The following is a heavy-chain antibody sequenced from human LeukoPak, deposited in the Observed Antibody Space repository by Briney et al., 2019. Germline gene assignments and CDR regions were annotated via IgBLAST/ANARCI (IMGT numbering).Heavy chain of an antibody. CDR1: GFTFSSYA. CDR3: ARVRNGYSYDAFDI. CDR2: ISSNGGST. Sequence: GGSLRLSCAASGFTFSSYAMHWVRQAPGKGLEYVSAISSNGGSTYYANSVKGRFTISRDNAKNSLYLQMNSLRAEDTALYYCARVRNGYSYDAFDIWGQGTMVTVSS. D-gene: IGHD5-24*01. V-gene: IGHV3-64*01. J-gene: IGHJ3*02.